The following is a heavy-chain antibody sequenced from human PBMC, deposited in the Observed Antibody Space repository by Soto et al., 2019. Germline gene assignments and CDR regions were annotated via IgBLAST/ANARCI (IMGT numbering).Heavy chain of an antibody. D-gene: IGHD6-13*01. CDR2: IYYSGST. J-gene: IGHJ2*01. Sequence: QVQLQESGPGLMKPSETLSLTCTVSGGSISSYYWSWIRQPPGKGLEWIGYIYYSGSTNYNPSLKSRVTISVDTSKNQFSLKLSSVTAADTAVYYCARLTPPGSSSLYPAWYFDLWGRGTLVTVSS. CDR1: GGSISSYY. CDR3: ARLTPPGSSSLYPAWYFDL. V-gene: IGHV4-59*08.